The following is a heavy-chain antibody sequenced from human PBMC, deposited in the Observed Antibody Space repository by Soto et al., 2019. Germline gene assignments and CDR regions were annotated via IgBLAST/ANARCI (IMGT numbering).Heavy chain of an antibody. CDR2: IYYSGST. J-gene: IGHJ5*02. V-gene: IGHV4-30-4*01. CDR3: ARDEKVTGTTLSWFDP. CDR1: GGSISSGDYY. D-gene: IGHD1-7*01. Sequence: LSLTCTVSGGSISSGDYYWSWIRQPPGKGLEWIGYIYYSGSTYYNPSLKSRVTISVDTSKNQFSLKLSSVTAADTAVYYCARDEKVTGTTLSWFDPWGQGTLVTVSS.